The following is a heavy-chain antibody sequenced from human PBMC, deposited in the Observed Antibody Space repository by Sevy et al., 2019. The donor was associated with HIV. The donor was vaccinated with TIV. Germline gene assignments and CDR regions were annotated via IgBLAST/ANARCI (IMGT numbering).Heavy chain of an antibody. V-gene: IGHV2-5*02. CDR1: GFSLTTTGVG. J-gene: IGHJ4*02. Sequence: SGPTLVNPTQTLTLTCTLSGFSLTTTGVGVGWIRQPPGKALEWLALIYWDGDIRYSPSLKCRLTITKDTSKNQVVLTVTNVDPVETATSYCAHSLEAFRPSPFDYWGQGTLVTVSS. CDR2: IYWDGDI. CDR3: AHSLEAFRPSPFDY. D-gene: IGHD3-3*02.